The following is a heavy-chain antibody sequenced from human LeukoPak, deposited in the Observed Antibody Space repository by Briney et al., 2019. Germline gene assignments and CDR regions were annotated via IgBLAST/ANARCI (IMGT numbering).Heavy chain of an antibody. CDR2: ISSSGSTI. V-gene: IGHV3-48*03. D-gene: IGHD6-13*01. Sequence: GGSLRLSCAASGFTFSSYEMNWVRQAPGKGLEWVSYISSSGSTIYYADSVKGRFTIPRDNAKNSLYLQMNSLRAEDTAVYYCAREYSSSWYVPYYFDYWGQGTLVTVSS. J-gene: IGHJ4*02. CDR1: GFTFSSYE. CDR3: AREYSSSWYVPYYFDY.